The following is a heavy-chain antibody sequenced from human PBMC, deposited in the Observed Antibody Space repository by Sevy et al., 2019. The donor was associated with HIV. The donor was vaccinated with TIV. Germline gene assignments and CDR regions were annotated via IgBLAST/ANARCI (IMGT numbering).Heavy chain of an antibody. CDR3: ARGYFGMDV. CDR1: GFTFGNYW. V-gene: IGHV3-7*01. Sequence: GGSLRLSCAASGFTFGNYWMNWVRQAPGKGLEWGANMREDGSEIHYVDFLKGRFTISGDNSKNSLYLQMNSLRAEDTAMYYCARGYFGMDVWGQGTTVTVSS. CDR2: MREDGSEI. J-gene: IGHJ6*02.